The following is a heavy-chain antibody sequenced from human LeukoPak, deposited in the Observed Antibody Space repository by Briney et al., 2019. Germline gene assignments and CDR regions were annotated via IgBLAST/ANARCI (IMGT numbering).Heavy chain of an antibody. D-gene: IGHD1-7*01. CDR2: IYYSGST. CDR1: GGSISSGGYY. CDR3: ARENFADNWYFDL. Sequence: PSETLSLTCTVSGGSISSGGYYWSWNRQHPGKGLEWIGYIYYSGSTYYNPSLKSRVTISVDTSKNQFSLKLSSVTAADTAVYYCARENFADNWYFDLWGRGTLVTVSS. J-gene: IGHJ2*01. V-gene: IGHV4-31*03.